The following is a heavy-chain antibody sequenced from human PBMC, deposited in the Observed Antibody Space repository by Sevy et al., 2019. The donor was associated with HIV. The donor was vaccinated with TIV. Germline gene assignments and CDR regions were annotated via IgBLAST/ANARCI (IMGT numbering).Heavy chain of an antibody. CDR2: IGTAGDT. J-gene: IGHJ3*02. V-gene: IGHV3-13*01. CDR1: GFTFSRYD. Sequence: GGSLRLSCAASGFTFSRYDMHWLRQATGKGLEWVSSIGTAGDTYYPGSVKGRFTISRENAKKSLYLQMNSLRAGDTAVYYCARGTRYSGSYYLGDDAFDIWGQRTMVTVSS. D-gene: IGHD1-26*01. CDR3: ARGTRYSGSYYLGDDAFDI.